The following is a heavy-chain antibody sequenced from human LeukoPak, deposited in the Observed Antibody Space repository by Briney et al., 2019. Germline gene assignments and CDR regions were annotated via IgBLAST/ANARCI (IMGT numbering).Heavy chain of an antibody. J-gene: IGHJ4*02. Sequence: GESLKISCKGSGYNFNNYWIGWVRQMPGKGLERMGIINPGDSNTRYSPSFQGQVTISADKSITTAYLQWSSLKASDTAMYFCARVGADYDILTGYDYWGQGTLVTVSS. CDR2: INPGDSNT. V-gene: IGHV5-51*01. CDR3: ARVGADYDILTGYDY. CDR1: GYNFNNYW. D-gene: IGHD3-9*01.